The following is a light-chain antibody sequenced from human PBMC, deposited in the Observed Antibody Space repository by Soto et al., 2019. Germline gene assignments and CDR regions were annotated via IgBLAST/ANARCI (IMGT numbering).Light chain of an antibody. CDR1: SSDVGGYNY. V-gene: IGLV2-14*01. CDR3: SSYTSFRGV. Sequence: QSALTQPASVSGSPGQSITISCTGTSSDVGGYNYVSWYQQHPGKAPKLMIYDVSNRPSGVSNRFSGSKSGNTASLTISGLQAEDEADYYCSSYTSFRGVFGGGTKLTVL. J-gene: IGLJ2*01. CDR2: DVS.